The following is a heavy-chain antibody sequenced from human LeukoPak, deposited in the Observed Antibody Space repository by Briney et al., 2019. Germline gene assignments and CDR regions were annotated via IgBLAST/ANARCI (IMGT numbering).Heavy chain of an antibody. V-gene: IGHV1-2*02. CDR1: GYTFTDYY. CDR3: ARGVATTNLPQYYYYMDV. CDR2: INSNSGGS. D-gene: IGHD5-12*01. Sequence: ASVKVSCKASGYTFTDYYIHWVRQAPGQGLEWMGWINSNSGGSNYAQKFQGRVTMTRDTSISTAYMELSRLRSDDTAVYYCARGVATTNLPQYYYYMDVWGKGTTVTVSS. J-gene: IGHJ6*03.